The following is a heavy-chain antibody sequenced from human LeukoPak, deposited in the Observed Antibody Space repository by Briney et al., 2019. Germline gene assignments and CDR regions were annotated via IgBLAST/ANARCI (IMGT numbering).Heavy chain of an antibody. D-gene: IGHD3-10*01. CDR1: GGSFSGYY. Sequence: SETLSLTCAVYGGSFSGYYWSWIRQPPGKGLEWIGEINHSGSTNYNPSLKSRVTISVDTSKNQFSLKLSSVTAADTAVYYCARADGFYGSGSYRGVFDYWGQGTLVTVSS. CDR3: ARADGFYGSGSYRGVFDY. CDR2: INHSGST. V-gene: IGHV4-34*01. J-gene: IGHJ4*02.